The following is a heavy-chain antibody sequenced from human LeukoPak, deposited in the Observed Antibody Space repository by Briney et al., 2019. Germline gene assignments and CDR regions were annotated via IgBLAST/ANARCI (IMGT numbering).Heavy chain of an antibody. CDR1: GFTFRAYG. Sequence: GRSLRLSSAASGFTFRAYGMHWVRQAPGKGLEWVAVISYDGSKKYYGDFVKGRFTISRDNSKNTLYLQMNSLRAEDTAVYYCAKESLDTEQRNYNYYGMDVWGQGTTVTASS. V-gene: IGHV3-30*18. CDR3: AKESLDTEQRNYNYYGMDV. D-gene: IGHD1-1*01. CDR2: ISYDGSKK. J-gene: IGHJ6*02.